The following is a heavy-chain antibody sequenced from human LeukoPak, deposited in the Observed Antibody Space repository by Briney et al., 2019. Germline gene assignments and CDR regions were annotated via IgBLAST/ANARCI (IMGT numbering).Heavy chain of an antibody. Sequence: SETLSLTCTVSGGSISSYYWGWIRQPPGKGLEWIGYIYYSGSTNYNPSLKSRVTISVDTSKNQFSLKLSSVTAADTAVYYCARQLVRSGYYYYMDVWGKGTTVTISS. V-gene: IGHV4-59*01. D-gene: IGHD6-13*01. CDR2: IYYSGST. J-gene: IGHJ6*03. CDR1: GGSISSYY. CDR3: ARQLVRSGYYYYMDV.